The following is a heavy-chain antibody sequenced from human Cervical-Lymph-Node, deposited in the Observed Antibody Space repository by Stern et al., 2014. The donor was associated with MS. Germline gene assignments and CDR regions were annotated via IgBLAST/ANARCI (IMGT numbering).Heavy chain of an antibody. CDR3: ARSGGAAVFDL. CDR2: ISGNGITT. D-gene: IGHD3-16*01. J-gene: IGHJ4*02. V-gene: IGHV3-11*01. CDR1: GFRFSDYQ. Sequence: QVQLVESGGGLVKPGGSLRLSCAASGFRFSDYQMTWIRQAPGQGLKWVSHISGNGITTSYAHTLKGRLTLSRDNSTSSMFLKMNSLRAEDTAVYYCARSGGAAVFDLWGQGTLVTVST.